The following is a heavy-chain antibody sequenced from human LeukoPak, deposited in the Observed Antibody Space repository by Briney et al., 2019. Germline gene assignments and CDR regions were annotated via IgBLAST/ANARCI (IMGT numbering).Heavy chain of an antibody. J-gene: IGHJ4*02. CDR2: ISSSSSYI. D-gene: IGHD2-8*01. CDR1: GFTFSSYS. Sequence: GGSLRLSCADSGFTFSSYSMNWVRQAPGKGLEWVSSISSSSSYIKYADSVKGRFTISRDNAKNSLYLQMNSLRAEDTAVYYCARFVPHFDYWGQGTLVTVSS. V-gene: IGHV3-21*01. CDR3: ARFVPHFDY.